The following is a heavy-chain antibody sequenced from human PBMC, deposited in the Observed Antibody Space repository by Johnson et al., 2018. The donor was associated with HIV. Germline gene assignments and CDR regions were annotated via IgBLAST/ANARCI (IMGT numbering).Heavy chain of an antibody. CDR2: IKQDGGDK. Sequence: EKLVESGGGVVQPGRSLRLSCADSGFTFDNFWMSWVRQTPGKGLEWVANIKQDGGDKYYVDSVKGRFTISRDNAKNSLYLQMNSLRAEDTAVYYCASPGVVVVITRLGHDAFDIWGQGTMVTVSS. J-gene: IGHJ3*02. CDR1: GFTFDNFW. V-gene: IGHV3-7*01. D-gene: IGHD3-22*01. CDR3: ASPGVVVVITRLGHDAFDI.